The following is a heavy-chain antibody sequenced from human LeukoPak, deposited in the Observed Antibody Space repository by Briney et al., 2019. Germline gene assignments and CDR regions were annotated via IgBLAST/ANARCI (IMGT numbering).Heavy chain of an antibody. Sequence: SVTVSCKASGGTFSRYAISWVRQAPGQGLEWMGGIIPIFGTANYAQKFQGRVTITADESTSTAYMELSSLRSEDTAVYYCARSGNRIAAAGTDYFDYWGQGTLVTVSS. V-gene: IGHV1-69*13. CDR3: ARSGNRIAAAGTDYFDY. J-gene: IGHJ4*02. D-gene: IGHD6-13*01. CDR1: GGTFSRYA. CDR2: IIPIFGTA.